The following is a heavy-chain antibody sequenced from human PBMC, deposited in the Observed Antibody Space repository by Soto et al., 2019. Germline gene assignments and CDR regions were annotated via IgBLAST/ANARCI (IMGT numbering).Heavy chain of an antibody. CDR1: GFTFSNAW. CDR2: IKSRVNGGTT. CDR3: ATGGYFFDY. J-gene: IGHJ4*02. Sequence: WGSLRLSCTASGFTFSNAWMNWVRQAPGEGLEWVGRIKSRVNGGTTDYAASVKGRFTISRDDSTNTVFLQVNSLKTEDSAIYYCATGGYFFDYWGQGTLVTVSS. V-gene: IGHV3-15*07.